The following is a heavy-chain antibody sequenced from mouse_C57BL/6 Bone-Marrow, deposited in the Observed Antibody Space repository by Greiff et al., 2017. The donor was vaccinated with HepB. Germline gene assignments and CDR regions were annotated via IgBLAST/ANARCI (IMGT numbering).Heavy chain of an antibody. D-gene: IGHD1-2*01. CDR2: IWSGGST. J-gene: IGHJ4*01. V-gene: IGHV2-2*01. Sequence: VQRQESGPGLVQPSQSLSITCTVSGFSLTSYGVHWVRQSPGKGLEWLGVIWSGGSTDYNAAFISRLSISKDNSKSQVFFKMNSLQADDTAIYYCARKLYYGYYYAMDYWGQGTSVTVSS. CDR3: ARKLYYGYYYAMDY. CDR1: GFSLTSYG.